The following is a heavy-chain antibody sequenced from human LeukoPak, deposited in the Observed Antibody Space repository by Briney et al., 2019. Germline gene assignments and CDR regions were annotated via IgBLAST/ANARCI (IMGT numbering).Heavy chain of an antibody. D-gene: IGHD3-3*01. CDR2: ISYDGSNK. Sequence: GRSLRLSCADSGFTFSSYAMHWVRQAPGKGLEWVAIISYDGSNKYYADSVKGRFTISRDNSKNTLYLQMNSLRAEDTAVYYCARAVEWLSYWGQGTLVTVSS. J-gene: IGHJ4*02. V-gene: IGHV3-30-3*01. CDR3: ARAVEWLSY. CDR1: GFTFSSYA.